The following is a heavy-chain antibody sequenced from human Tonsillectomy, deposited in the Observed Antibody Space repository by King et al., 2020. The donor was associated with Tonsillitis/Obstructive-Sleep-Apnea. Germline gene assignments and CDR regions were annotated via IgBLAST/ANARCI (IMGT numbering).Heavy chain of an antibody. V-gene: IGHV4-59*01. CDR3: ARAAGEYCSGGSCYSAVVAFDI. J-gene: IGHJ3*02. D-gene: IGHD2-15*01. CDR1: GGSISSYY. CDR2: IYYSGST. Sequence: QLQESGPGLVKPSETLSLTCTVSGGSISSYYWTWIRQPPGKGLEWIGYIYYSGSTNYNPSLKSRVTISLDTSKNQFSLNLSSVTSADTAVYYCARAAGEYCSGGSCYSAVVAFDIWGQGTMVTVSS.